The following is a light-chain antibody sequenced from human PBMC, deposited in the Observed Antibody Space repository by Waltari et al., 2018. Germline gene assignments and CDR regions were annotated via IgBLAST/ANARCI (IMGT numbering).Light chain of an antibody. CDR2: DVS. J-gene: IGLJ3*02. CDR3: SSYTTSSTRV. Sequence: QSALTQPASVSGSPGQSITISCTGTSSDVGGYNYVSWYQKHPGKAPKLIVYDVSTRPSWVSDRVSGSKSGNTASLTISGLQAEDEADYYCSSYTTSSTRVFGGGTKLTVL. CDR1: SSDVGGYNY. V-gene: IGLV2-14*03.